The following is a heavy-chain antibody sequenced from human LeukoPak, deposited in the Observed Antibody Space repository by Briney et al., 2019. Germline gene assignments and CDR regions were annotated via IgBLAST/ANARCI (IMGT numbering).Heavy chain of an antibody. D-gene: IGHD5-18*01. CDR2: VRQDGGAT. V-gene: IGHV3-7*01. CDR1: GFTFTSYW. J-gene: IGHJ4*02. Sequence: GGSLRLSCAASGFTFTSYWMTWVRQAPGKGLEWVANVRQDGGATYYGDSVKGRFTISRDNSKNSLFLQMNSLRADDTAIYYCPSSKDTSGGPYWGQGTLVTVSS. CDR3: PSSKDTSGGPY.